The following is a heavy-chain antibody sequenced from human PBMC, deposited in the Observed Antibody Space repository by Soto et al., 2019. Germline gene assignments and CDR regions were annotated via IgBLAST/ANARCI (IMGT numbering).Heavy chain of an antibody. J-gene: IGHJ4*02. CDR2: ISKDGNSK. Sequence: SGGSLRLSCAASGFTFSNYAIHWVRQAPGKGLEWVTIISKDGNSKHYADSVKGRFTISRDNSKNTLFLQMNSLRPEDTAVYYCARDPQGSYCYIDYWGQGTPVTVSS. D-gene: IGHD3-10*01. CDR1: GFTFSNYA. V-gene: IGHV3-30-3*01. CDR3: ARDPQGSYCYIDY.